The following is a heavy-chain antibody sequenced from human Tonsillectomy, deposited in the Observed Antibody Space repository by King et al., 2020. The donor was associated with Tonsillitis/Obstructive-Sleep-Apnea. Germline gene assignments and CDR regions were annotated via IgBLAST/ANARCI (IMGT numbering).Heavy chain of an antibody. CDR3: ARGGIGYDFAFDI. D-gene: IGHD5-12*01. Sequence: VQLVESGAEVKEPGESLRISCKSSGYSFTSYWINWVRQMPGKGLEWMGRIDPSDSYTNYSPSFQGPVTFSVDKSISTAHLQWSSLRASDNAMYYCARGGIGYDFAFDIWGQGTMATVSS. CDR1: GYSFTSYW. CDR2: IDPSDSYT. J-gene: IGHJ3*02. V-gene: IGHV5-10-1*01.